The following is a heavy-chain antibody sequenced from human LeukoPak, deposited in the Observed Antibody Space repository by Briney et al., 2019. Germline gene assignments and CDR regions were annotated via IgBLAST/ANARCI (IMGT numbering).Heavy chain of an antibody. D-gene: IGHD3-10*01. J-gene: IGHJ4*02. CDR2: IYYSGST. CDR1: GGSINNYY. CDR3: AGRSVGVGALGY. V-gene: IGHV4-59*08. Sequence: SETLSLTCTVSGGSINNYYWDWIRQPPGKGLEWIGYIYYSGSTSYNPSLNSRVTISLDTSKNQFFLKLTPVTAADTAVYYCAGRSVGVGALGYWGQGALVTVSS.